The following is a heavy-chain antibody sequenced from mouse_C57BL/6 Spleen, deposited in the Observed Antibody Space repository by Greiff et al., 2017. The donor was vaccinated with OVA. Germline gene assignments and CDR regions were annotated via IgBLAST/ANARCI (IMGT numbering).Heavy chain of an antibody. CDR2: IYPGDGDT. J-gene: IGHJ3*01. CDR1: GYAFSSSW. D-gene: IGHD2-13*01. CDR3: AREGIYYDDF. V-gene: IGHV1-82*01. Sequence: QVQLQQSGPELVKPGASVKISCKASGYAFSSSWMNWVKQRPGNGLEWIGRIYPGDGDTNYNGKVKGKATLTADKSSSTAYMQLSSLTSEDSAVYFCAREGIYYDDFWGQGTLVTVSA.